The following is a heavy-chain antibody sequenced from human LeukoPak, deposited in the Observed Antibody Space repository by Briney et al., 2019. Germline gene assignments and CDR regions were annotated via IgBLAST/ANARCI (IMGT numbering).Heavy chain of an antibody. CDR2: INPSGGST. Sequence: ASVKVTFKSSGYTFTSYYRYWVRQPPGQGLEWMGIINPSGGSTSYAQKFQGRVTMTRDTSTSTVYMELSSLRSEDTAVYYCARDSGMVRGTVDYWGQRSLVTVSS. CDR1: GYTFTSYY. V-gene: IGHV1-46*01. J-gene: IGHJ4*02. CDR3: ARDSGMVRGTVDY. D-gene: IGHD3-10*01.